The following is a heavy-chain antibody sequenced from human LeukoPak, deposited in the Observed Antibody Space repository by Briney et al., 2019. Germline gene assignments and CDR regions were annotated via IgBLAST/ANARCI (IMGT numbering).Heavy chain of an antibody. CDR1: GGSFSGYY. V-gene: IGHV4-34*01. D-gene: IGHD5-24*01. J-gene: IGHJ4*02. CDR2: INHSGST. Sequence: SETLSLTCAVYGGSFSGYYWSWIRQPPGKGLEWIGEINHSGSTNYNPSLKSRVTISVDTSKNQFSLKLSSVTAADTAVYYCARVKMATVYYFDYWGQGTLVTVSS. CDR3: ARVKMATVYYFDY.